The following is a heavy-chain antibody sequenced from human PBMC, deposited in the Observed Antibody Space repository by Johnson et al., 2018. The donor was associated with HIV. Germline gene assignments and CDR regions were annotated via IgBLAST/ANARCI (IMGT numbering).Heavy chain of an antibody. CDR2: IKQGGSEK. J-gene: IGHJ3*01. CDR1: GFTFSSYW. D-gene: IGHD3-16*01. Sequence: VQLVESGGGLVQPGGSLRLSCAASGFTFSSYWMTWVRQAPGKGLEWVASIKQGGSEKYYVDSVRGRFTISRDNAKNSLYLQMNSLRAEDTAVYYCSKDSIMITFGGIFDLWGQGTMVTVSS. V-gene: IGHV3-7*01. CDR3: SKDSIMITFGGIFDL.